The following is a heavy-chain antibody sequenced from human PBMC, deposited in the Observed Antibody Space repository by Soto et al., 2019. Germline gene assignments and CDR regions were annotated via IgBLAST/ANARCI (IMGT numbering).Heavy chain of an antibody. CDR2: IRSKANSYAT. J-gene: IGHJ6*02. CDR3: TRKDCSGGSCSPHYYGMDV. CDR1: GFTFSGSA. V-gene: IGHV3-73*01. D-gene: IGHD2-15*01. Sequence: GGSLRLSCAASGFTFSGSAMHWVRQASGKGLEWVGRIRSKANSYATAYAASVKGRFTISRDDSKNTAYLQMNSLKTEDTAVYYCTRKDCSGGSCSPHYYGMDVWGQGTTVTVSS.